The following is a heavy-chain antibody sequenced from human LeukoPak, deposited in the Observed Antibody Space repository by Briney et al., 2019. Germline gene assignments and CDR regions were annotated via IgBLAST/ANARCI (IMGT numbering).Heavy chain of an antibody. CDR1: GLTFSTYT. CDR3: ARDANHFDY. V-gene: IGHV3-30*04. CDR2: ISFDGGNK. J-gene: IGHJ4*02. Sequence: GGSLRPSCAASGLTFSTYTMYWVRQAPGKGLEWVAVISFDGGNKYYADSVKGRFTISRDNSENTLYLQMNSLTAEDTAVYYCARDANHFDYWGQGTLVTVSS.